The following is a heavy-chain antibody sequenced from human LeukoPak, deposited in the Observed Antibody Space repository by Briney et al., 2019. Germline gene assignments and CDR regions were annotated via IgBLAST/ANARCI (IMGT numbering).Heavy chain of an antibody. CDR3: ASEQVSGVFDY. CDR1: GFIFSDFY. D-gene: IGHD5/OR15-5a*01. J-gene: IGHJ4*02. V-gene: IGHV3-11*05. Sequence: GGSLRLSCAGSGFIFSDFYINWIRQSPGKGLEWLAYISPDGSYTTYGDSVKGRFVISRDNAKNSVSLQMNSLRVEDTAVYFCASEQVSGVFDYWGQGARVTVS. CDR2: ISPDGSYT.